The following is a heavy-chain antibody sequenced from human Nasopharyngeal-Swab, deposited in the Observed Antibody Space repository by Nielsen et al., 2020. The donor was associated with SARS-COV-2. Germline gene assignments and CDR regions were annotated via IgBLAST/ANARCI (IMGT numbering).Heavy chain of an antibody. J-gene: IGHJ4*02. CDR1: GFTFSSYG. V-gene: IGHV3-30*03. D-gene: IGHD5/OR15-5a*01. CDR3: ALAVYDYIDY. Sequence: GGSLRLSWAASGFTFSSYGMHWVRKAPGKGLEWVAVISYDGSNKYYADSVKGRFTISRDNSKNTLYLQMNSLRAEDTAVYYCALAVYDYIDYWGQGTLVTVSS. CDR2: ISYDGSNK.